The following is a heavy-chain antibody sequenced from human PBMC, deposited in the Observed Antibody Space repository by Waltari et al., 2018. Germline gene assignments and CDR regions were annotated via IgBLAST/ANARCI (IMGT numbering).Heavy chain of an antibody. CDR2: ISGSGGST. CDR3: AKDQDTMVRGVANWFDP. J-gene: IGHJ5*02. V-gene: IGHV3-23*04. CDR1: GFTFSSYA. Sequence: EVQLVESGGGLVQPGGSLRLSCAASGFTFSSYAMSWVRQAPGKGLEWVSAISGSGGSTYYADSVKGRFTISRDNSKNTLYLQMNSLRAEDTAVYYCAKDQDTMVRGVANWFDPWGQGTLVTVSS. D-gene: IGHD3-10*01.